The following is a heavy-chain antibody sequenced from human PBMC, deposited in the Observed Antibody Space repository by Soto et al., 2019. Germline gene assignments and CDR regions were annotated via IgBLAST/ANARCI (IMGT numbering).Heavy chain of an antibody. D-gene: IGHD6-13*01. V-gene: IGHV4-34*01. CDR3: ARGKTVAAAGPFDY. Sequence: PPDTLSLTCAVYGGSFSGYYWXWIRQPPGKGLEWIGEINHSGSTNYNPSLKSRVTISVDTSKNQFSLKLTSVTAADTAVYYCARGKTVAAAGPFDYWGQGTLVTVSS. CDR2: INHSGST. J-gene: IGHJ4*02. CDR1: GGSFSGYY.